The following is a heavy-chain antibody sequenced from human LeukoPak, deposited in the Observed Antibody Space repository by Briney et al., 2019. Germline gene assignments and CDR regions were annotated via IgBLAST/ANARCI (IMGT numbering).Heavy chain of an antibody. Sequence: QPGGSLRLSCTASGFTFSSSWMHWVRQAPGKGLVWVSRIHSDGTTATHADSVKGRFTISRDNAKSTLYLQMNSLRAEDTAIYYCARDETATGKLFQHWGQGTLVTVSS. D-gene: IGHD3-9*01. V-gene: IGHV3-74*01. CDR2: IHSDGTTA. CDR1: GFTFSSSW. CDR3: ARDETATGKLFQH. J-gene: IGHJ1*01.